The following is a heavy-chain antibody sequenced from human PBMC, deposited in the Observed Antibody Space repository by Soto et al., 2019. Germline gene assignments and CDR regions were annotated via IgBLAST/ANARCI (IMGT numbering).Heavy chain of an antibody. CDR1: GGTFSSYA. CDR3: AREEDVYSRSWYSFDY. V-gene: IGHV1-69*12. D-gene: IGHD6-13*01. J-gene: IGHJ4*02. CDR2: IIPIFGTA. Sequence: QVQLVQSGAEVKKPGSSVKVSCKASGGTFSSYAISWVRQAPGQGLEWMGGIIPIFGTANYAQKFQGRVTITADEYTSTAYMELSSLRSEDTAVYYCAREEDVYSRSWYSFDYWGQGTLVTVSS.